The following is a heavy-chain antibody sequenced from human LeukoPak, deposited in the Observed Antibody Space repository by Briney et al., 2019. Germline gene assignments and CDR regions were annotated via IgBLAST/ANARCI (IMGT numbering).Heavy chain of an antibody. J-gene: IGHJ4*02. V-gene: IGHV3-74*01. Sequence: GGSLRLSCAASGFTFSSYWMHWVRQAPGKGLVWVLRINSDGSSTTYADSVKGRFTISRDNAKNTLYLQMNSLRAEDTAVYYCAREYGGNSFGYQYWGQGTLVTVSS. CDR1: GFTFSSYW. D-gene: IGHD4-23*01. CDR3: AREYGGNSFGYQY. CDR2: INSDGSST.